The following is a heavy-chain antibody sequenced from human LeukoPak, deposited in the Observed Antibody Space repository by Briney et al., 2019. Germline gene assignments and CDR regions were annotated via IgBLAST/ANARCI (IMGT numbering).Heavy chain of an antibody. J-gene: IGHJ3*02. Sequence: GGSLRLSCAASGFTFSDYYMSWIRQAPGKGLEWVSCISSSGSTIYYADSVKGRFTISRDNAKNSLYLQMNSLRAEDTAVYYCARDHHNWNYNDAFDIWGQGTMVTVSS. CDR2: ISSSGSTI. V-gene: IGHV3-11*01. CDR1: GFTFSDYY. CDR3: ARDHHNWNYNDAFDI. D-gene: IGHD1-7*01.